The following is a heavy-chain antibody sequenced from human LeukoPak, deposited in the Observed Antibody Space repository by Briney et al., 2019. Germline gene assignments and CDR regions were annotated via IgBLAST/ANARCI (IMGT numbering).Heavy chain of an antibody. CDR2: ISSSGGST. D-gene: IGHD6-6*01. CDR3: AKRGGLSSSSGWYYLDY. CDR1: GFTFSSYA. V-gene: IGHV3-23*01. Sequence: GGSLRLSCAASGFTFSSYAMSWVRQAPGKGLEWVSAISSSGGSTFNADSVKGRFTISRDNSKNTLYLQMNSLRAEDTAVYYCAKRGGLSSSSGWYYLDYWGQGTLVTVSS. J-gene: IGHJ4*02.